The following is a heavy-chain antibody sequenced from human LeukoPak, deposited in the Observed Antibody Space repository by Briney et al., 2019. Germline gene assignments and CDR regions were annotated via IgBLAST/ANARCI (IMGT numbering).Heavy chain of an antibody. J-gene: IGHJ6*02. CDR1: GGSISSSSYY. CDR3: ARGPQICSSGWYCTQVTQYYYYYGMDV. CDR2: INHSGST. V-gene: IGHV4-39*07. D-gene: IGHD6-19*01. Sequence: SETLSLTCTVSGGSISSSSYYWGWIRQPPGKGLEWIGEINHSGSTNYNPSLKSRVTISVDTSKNQFSLKLSSVTAADTAVYYCARGPQICSSGWYCTQVTQYYYYYGMDVWGQGTTVTVSS.